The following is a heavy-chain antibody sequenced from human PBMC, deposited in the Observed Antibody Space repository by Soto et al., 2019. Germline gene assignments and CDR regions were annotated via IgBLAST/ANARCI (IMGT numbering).Heavy chain of an antibody. CDR3: ASGSSGYYWDY. CDR2: IYSGDNT. CDR1: GLTVNSNY. D-gene: IGHD3-22*01. J-gene: IGHJ4*02. V-gene: IGHV3-66*01. Sequence: GGSLRLSCAVSGLTVNSNYMSWVRQAPGKGLEWVSLIYSGDNTVYADSVKGRFTISRDNSKNTLSLQMNSLRAEDTAVYYCASGSSGYYWDYWGRGTLVTVSS.